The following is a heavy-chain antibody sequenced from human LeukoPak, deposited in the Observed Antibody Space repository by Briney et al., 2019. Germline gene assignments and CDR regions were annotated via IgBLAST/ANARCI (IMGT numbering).Heavy chain of an antibody. CDR3: ARDLGDSSGHYEGYFDY. V-gene: IGHV4-59*11. CDR1: GGSISSHY. J-gene: IGHJ4*02. D-gene: IGHD3-22*01. Sequence: SETLSLTCTVSGGSISSHYWSWIRQPPGKGLEWIGYIYYSGSTNYNPSLKSRVTISVDTSKNQFSLKLSSVTAADTAVYYCARDLGDSSGHYEGYFDYWGQGTLVTVSS. CDR2: IYYSGST.